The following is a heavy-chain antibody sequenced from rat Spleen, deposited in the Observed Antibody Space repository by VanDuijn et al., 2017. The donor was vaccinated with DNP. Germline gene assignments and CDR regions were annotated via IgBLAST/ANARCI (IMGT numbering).Heavy chain of an antibody. D-gene: IGHD1-6*01. CDR1: GFSLTRNN. J-gene: IGHJ2*01. V-gene: IGHV2-1*01. CDR3: TRSMYTTDFDY. CDR2: RQSGGST. Sequence: QVQLKESGPGLVQPSQTLSLTCTVSGFSLTRNNVHWVRQPPGKGLEWMGRRQSGGSTDYKSALKSRLSISRDTSKSQVFLKMNSLQTEDTAIYFCTRSMYTTDFDYWGQGVMVTVSS.